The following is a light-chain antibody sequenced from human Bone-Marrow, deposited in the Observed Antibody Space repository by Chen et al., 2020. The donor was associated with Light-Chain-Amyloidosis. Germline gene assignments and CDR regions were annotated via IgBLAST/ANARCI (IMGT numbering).Light chain of an antibody. CDR2: AVS. CDR3: SSFTSSSSYV. J-gene: IGLJ1*01. Sequence: QSALTQPASVSGSPGQSIPISCTGTSGDVENYNYVSWYQHHPGKAPKVMIYAVSNRPSGVSNRFSGSKSGNTASLTISGLQAEDEADYYCSSFTSSSSYVFGPGTKVTVL. V-gene: IGLV2-14*01. CDR1: SGDVENYNY.